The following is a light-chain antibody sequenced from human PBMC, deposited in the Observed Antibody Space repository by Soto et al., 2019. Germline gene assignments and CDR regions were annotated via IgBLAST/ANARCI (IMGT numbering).Light chain of an antibody. CDR3: QQRSNWHPIT. CDR1: QSVSSSY. CDR2: DAS. Sequence: FTQAPASMSVSPGEVDTVYLRGGQSVSSSYLAWYQQKPGQAPTTLIYDASRRATGIPARFSGSGSGTDFTLTIGSLETEDFAVYYCQQRSNWHPITLGQGTRVEIK. J-gene: IGKJ5*01. V-gene: IGKV3D-20*02.